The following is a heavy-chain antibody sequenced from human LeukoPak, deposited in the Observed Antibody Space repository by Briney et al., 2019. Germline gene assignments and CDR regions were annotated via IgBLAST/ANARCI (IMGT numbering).Heavy chain of an antibody. V-gene: IGHV4-59*01. D-gene: IGHD6-6*01. CDR3: ARIERSSYSLGFDY. CDR2: IFYTGST. CDR1: GGSISTYY. J-gene: IGHJ4*02. Sequence: SETLSLTCTVSGGSISTYYWSWIRQPPGKGLEWLGYIFYTGSTNYNPSLKSRVTMSIDTSKNQFSLKLSSVTAADTAVYYCARIERSSYSLGFDYWGQGTLVTVSS.